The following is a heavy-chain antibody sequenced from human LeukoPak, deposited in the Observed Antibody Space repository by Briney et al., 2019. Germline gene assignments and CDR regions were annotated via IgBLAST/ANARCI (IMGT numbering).Heavy chain of an antibody. V-gene: IGHV3-48*04. D-gene: IGHD1-7*01. CDR1: WFTFSSYI. J-gene: IGHJ4*02. CDR2: ISSSSSTI. Sequence: PGGSLRHSCAPSWFTFSSYIMHDVRQAPGKGLEWGSYISSSSSTIYYADSVKGRFTISRDNAKTSLYLQMNSLRAEDTAVYYCARDPRHWYYYNIGGDYWGQGTLVTVSS. CDR3: ARDPRHWYYYNIGGDY.